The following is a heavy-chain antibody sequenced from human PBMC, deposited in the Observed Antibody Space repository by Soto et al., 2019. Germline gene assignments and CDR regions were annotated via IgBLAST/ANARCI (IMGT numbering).Heavy chain of an antibody. CDR1: GGSISSSSYY. CDR2: IYYSGST. J-gene: IGHJ5*02. D-gene: IGHD2-8*01. Sequence: SETLSLTCTVSGGSISSSSYYWGWIRQPPGKGLEWIGSIYYSGSTYYNPSLKSRVTISVDTSKNQFSLKLSSVTAADTAVYYCARQRTVYCTNGVCSPLYNWFDPWGQGTLVTVS. CDR3: ARQRTVYCTNGVCSPLYNWFDP. V-gene: IGHV4-39*01.